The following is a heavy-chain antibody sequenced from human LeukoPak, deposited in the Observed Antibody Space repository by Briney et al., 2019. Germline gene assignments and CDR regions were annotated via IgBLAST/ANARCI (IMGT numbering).Heavy chain of an antibody. CDR3: AKQWLIYYYYGMDV. Sequence: PGGSLRLSCAASGFTFSSYAMSWVRQAPGKGLEWVSAISGSGGSTYYADSVKGRFTISRDNSKNTLYLQMNSLRAEDTAVYYCAKQWLIYYYYGMDVWGQGTTVTVSS. J-gene: IGHJ6*02. CDR1: GFTFSSYA. CDR2: ISGSGGST. V-gene: IGHV3-23*01. D-gene: IGHD6-19*01.